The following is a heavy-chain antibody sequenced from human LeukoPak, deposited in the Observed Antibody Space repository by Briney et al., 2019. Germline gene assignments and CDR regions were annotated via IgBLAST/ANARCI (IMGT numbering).Heavy chain of an antibody. J-gene: IGHJ4*02. D-gene: IGHD5-12*01. CDR3: TTDQPSNIVAINI. V-gene: IGHV3-15*01. CDR1: XFTFXXAW. Sequence: SLRLSXXXXXFTFXXAWMSWVRQAPGKGLEWVGRIKSKTDGGTTDYAAPVKGRFTISRDDSKNTLYLQMNSLKTEDTAVYYCTTDQPSNIVAINIWGQGTLVTVSS. CDR2: IKSKTDGGTT.